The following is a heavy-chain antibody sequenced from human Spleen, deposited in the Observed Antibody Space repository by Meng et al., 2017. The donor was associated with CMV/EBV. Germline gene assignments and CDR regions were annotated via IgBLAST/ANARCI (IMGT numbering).Heavy chain of an antibody. V-gene: IGHV3-69-1*01. J-gene: IGHJ4*02. Sequence: GESLKISCAASGFTFSDYYMNWVRQAPGKGLEWVSSISSSSTIYYADSVKGRFTISRDNAKNSLYLQMNSLRAEDTAVYYCARELTYYYGSPLDYWGQGTLVTVSS. CDR1: GFTFSDYY. CDR2: ISSSSTI. D-gene: IGHD3-10*01. CDR3: ARELTYYYGSPLDY.